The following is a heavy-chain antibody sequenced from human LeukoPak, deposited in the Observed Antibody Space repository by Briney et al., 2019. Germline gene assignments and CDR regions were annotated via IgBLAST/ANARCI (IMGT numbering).Heavy chain of an antibody. J-gene: IGHJ3*02. V-gene: IGHV3-21*01. CDR3: ARGASVVAGSDDAFDI. D-gene: IGHD6-19*01. CDR2: ISTSSSYI. CDR1: GFTFSSHS. Sequence: GGSLRLSCAASGFTFSSHSMNWVRQAPGKGLEWVSSISTSSSYIYYADPVKGRFTISRDNAKKSLYLQMNSLRADDTAVYYCARGASVVAGSDDAFDIWGQGTMVTVSS.